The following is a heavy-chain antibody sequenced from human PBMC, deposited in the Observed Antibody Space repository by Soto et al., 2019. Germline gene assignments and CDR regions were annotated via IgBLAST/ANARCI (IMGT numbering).Heavy chain of an antibody. D-gene: IGHD1-7*01. CDR3: AKTRITGTTKLNWFDP. CDR2: ISGSGGST. Sequence: GGSLRLSCAASGFTFSSYAMSWVRQAPGKGLEWVSAISGSGGSTYYADSVKGRFTISRDNSKNTLYLQMNSLRAEDTAVYYCAKTRITGTTKLNWFDPWGQGTLVTVSS. CDR1: GFTFSSYA. V-gene: IGHV3-23*01. J-gene: IGHJ5*02.